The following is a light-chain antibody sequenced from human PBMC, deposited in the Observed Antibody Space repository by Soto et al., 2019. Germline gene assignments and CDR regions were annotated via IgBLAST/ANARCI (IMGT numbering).Light chain of an antibody. CDR1: INDIGSYNY. J-gene: IGLJ2*01. CDR2: EVT. V-gene: IGLV2-14*01. Sequence: QSALTQPASVSGSPGQSITLSCAGTINDIGSYNYVSWFQQHPGKAPKLIIYEVTHRPSGVAPRFSGSKSGNTASLTISGLQDEDEAVYYYSSSKFSTTLMVFGGGTKVTVL. CDR3: SSSKFSTTLMV.